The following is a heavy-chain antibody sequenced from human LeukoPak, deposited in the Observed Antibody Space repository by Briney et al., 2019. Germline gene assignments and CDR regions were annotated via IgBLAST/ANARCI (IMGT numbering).Heavy chain of an antibody. V-gene: IGHV1-69*02. Sequence: SVKVSCKASGGTFSGHTFSWVRQAPGQGLEWMGRIIPILNIANYAQKFQGRVTITADKSTSTAYMDLSSLTSEDTAVYYCARYGGEVPAAIAVYWGQGTLVTVSS. D-gene: IGHD2-2*02. CDR1: GGTFSGHT. J-gene: IGHJ4*02. CDR2: IIPILNIA. CDR3: ARYGGEVPAAIAVY.